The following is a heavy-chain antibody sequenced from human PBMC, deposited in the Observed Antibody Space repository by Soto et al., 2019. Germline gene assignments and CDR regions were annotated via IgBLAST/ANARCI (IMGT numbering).Heavy chain of an antibody. CDR1: GGSFSGYY. J-gene: IGHJ4*02. CDR2: INHSGST. CDR3: ARGLISGSHYSGGWYYFDS. V-gene: IGHV4-34*01. D-gene: IGHD1-26*01. Sequence: SETLSLTCAVYGGSFSGYYWSWIRQPPGKGLEWIGEINHSGSTNYNPSLKSRVTISVHTSSSQFSLELSSVTAADTAVYYCARGLISGSHYSGGWYYFDSWGQGRLVTVSS.